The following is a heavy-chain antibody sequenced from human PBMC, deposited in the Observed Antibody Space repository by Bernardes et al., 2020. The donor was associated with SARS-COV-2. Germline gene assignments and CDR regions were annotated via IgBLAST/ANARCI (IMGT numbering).Heavy chain of an antibody. CDR2: ISSSSSTI. D-gene: IGHD2-15*01. J-gene: IGHJ6*02. V-gene: IGHV3-48*02. CDR3: ARSSCSGGSCYSFYYYYGMDV. Sequence: GGSLRLSCAASGFTFSSYSMNWVRQAPGKGLEWVSYISSSSSTIYYADSVKGRFTISRDNAKNSLYLQMNSLRDEDTAVYYCARSSCSGGSCYSFYYYYGMDVWGQGTTVTVSS. CDR1: GFTFSSYS.